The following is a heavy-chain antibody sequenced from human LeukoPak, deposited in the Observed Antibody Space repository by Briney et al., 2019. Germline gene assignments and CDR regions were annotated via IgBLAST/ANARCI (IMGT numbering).Heavy chain of an antibody. CDR2: VSKDTVTR. J-gene: IGHJ4*02. CDR1: GFSLTHDA. D-gene: IGHD1-26*01. V-gene: IGHV3-30*03. CDR3: AGDRWRGAPDYFDC. Sequence: GTSLRLSCAASGFSLTHDAIHWVRQAPGKGLEWVAVVSKDTVTRFYRDSVKGRFTVSTDSSKNTVYLQMTGLRSEDTAVYYCAGDRWRGAPDYFDCWGQGTLVTVSS.